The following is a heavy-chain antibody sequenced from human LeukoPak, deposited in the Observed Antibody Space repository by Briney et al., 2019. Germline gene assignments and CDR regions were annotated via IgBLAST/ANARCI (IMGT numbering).Heavy chain of an antibody. J-gene: IGHJ4*02. V-gene: IGHV1-2*02. CDR3: ARGTPYGDYLDY. Sequence: ASVKVSFKASGYTFTGYYMHWVRQAPGQGLEWMGWINPNSGGTNYAQKFQGRGTLTRDTSISTAYMELSRLRSDDTAVYYCARGTPYGDYLDYWGQGTLVTVSS. CDR1: GYTFTGYY. CDR2: INPNSGGT. D-gene: IGHD4-17*01.